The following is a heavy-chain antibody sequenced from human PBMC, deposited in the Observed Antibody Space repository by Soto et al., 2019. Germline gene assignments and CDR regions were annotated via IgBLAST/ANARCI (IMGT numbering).Heavy chain of an antibody. CDR3: ARGQSGIVRGFLWDY. Sequence: SETLSLTCAVYGGSFSGYYWSWIRQPPGKGLEWIGEINHSGSTNYNPSLKSRVTISVDTSKNQFSLKLSSVTAADTAVYYCARGQSGIVRGFLWDYWGQGTLVTVSS. V-gene: IGHV4-34*01. J-gene: IGHJ4*02. D-gene: IGHD3-10*01. CDR1: GGSFSGYY. CDR2: INHSGST.